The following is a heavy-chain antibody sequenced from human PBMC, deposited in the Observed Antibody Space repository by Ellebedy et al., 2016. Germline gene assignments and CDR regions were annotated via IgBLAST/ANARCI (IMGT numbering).Heavy chain of an antibody. D-gene: IGHD6-19*01. J-gene: IGHJ4*02. CDR1: GFTFSNAW. CDR3: TTADEEQWLDMDRH. Sequence: GGSLRLSCAASGFTFSNAWMSWVRQAPGRGLEWVGRIKSKTDGGTTDYAAPVKGRFTISRDDSKNTLYLQMNSLKTEDTAVYYCTTADEEQWLDMDRHWGQGTLVTVSS. V-gene: IGHV3-15*01. CDR2: IKSKTDGGTT.